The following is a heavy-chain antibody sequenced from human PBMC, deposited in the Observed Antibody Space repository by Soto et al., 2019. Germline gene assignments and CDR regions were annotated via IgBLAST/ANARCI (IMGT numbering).Heavy chain of an antibody. D-gene: IGHD2-21*01. CDR1: GLTFSSYA. V-gene: IGHV3-64*01. Sequence: EVQLVESGGGLVQPGGSLSLSCAASGLTFSSYAMHWVRQAPGKGLECVSAITSNGGNTDYASSVKGRFTISRDNSKNTMYLQMGSLRAEDMAVYYCARRIPFGYGMDVWGQGTTVTVSS. CDR2: ITSNGGNT. J-gene: IGHJ6*02. CDR3: ARRIPFGYGMDV.